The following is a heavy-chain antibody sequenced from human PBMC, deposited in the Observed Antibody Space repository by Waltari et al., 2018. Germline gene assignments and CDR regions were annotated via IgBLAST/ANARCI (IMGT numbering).Heavy chain of an antibody. D-gene: IGHD4-17*01. CDR2: INPNSGGT. V-gene: IGHV1-2*06. CDR1: GYTFTGYY. CDR3: ARVNRRYGDLTHYFDY. J-gene: IGHJ4*02. Sequence: QVQLVQSGAEVKKPGASVKVSCKASGYTFTGYYMHWVRRAPGQGLEWMGRINPNSGGTNYAQKFQGRVTMTRDTSISTAYMELSRLRSDDTAVYYCARVNRRYGDLTHYFDYWGQGTLVTVSS.